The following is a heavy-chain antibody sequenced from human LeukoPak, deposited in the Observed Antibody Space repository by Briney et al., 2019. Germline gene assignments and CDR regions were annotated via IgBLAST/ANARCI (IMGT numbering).Heavy chain of an antibody. J-gene: IGHJ4*02. CDR3: AKRWSGYLGDY. V-gene: IGHV3-30*18. CDR2: ISYDGSNK. Sequence: PGGSLRLSCAASGFTFSSYTMHWVRQAPGKGLGWVAVISYDGSNKYYADSVKGRFTISRDNSKNTLYLQMNSLRVEDTAVYYCAKRWSGYLGDYWGQGTLVTVSS. D-gene: IGHD3-3*01. CDR1: GFTFSSYT.